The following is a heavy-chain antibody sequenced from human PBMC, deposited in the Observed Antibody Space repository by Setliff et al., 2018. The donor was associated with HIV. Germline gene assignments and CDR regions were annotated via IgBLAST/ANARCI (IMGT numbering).Heavy chain of an antibody. CDR1: GGSFSDYY. Sequence: PSETLSLTCGIYGGSFSDYYWSWIRQPPGKGLEWIGEINHSRRTKYNPSLKSRVTISVDTSKNQFSLKLSSVTAADTAFYYCARGFSGDYLFTGYLGVWGKGTTVTVSS. V-gene: IGHV4-34*01. J-gene: IGHJ6*03. CDR2: INHSRRT. CDR3: ARGFSGDYLFTGYLGV. D-gene: IGHD3-22*01.